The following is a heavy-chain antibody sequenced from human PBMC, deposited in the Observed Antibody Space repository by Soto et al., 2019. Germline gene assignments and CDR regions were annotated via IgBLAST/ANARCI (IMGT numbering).Heavy chain of an antibody. CDR1: GGSISSADYN. CDR2: IYYTGVN. J-gene: IGHJ4*02. D-gene: IGHD3-10*01. Sequence: QVQLQESGPGLVKPSQTLSLTCTVSGGSISSADYNWNWIRQPPGKGLEWIGNIYYTGVNFYNPSLKSRVIVSVDTAKNQFSLRLNSVTAADTAVYFCARDSDPYNDNYDSPLWGQGTLVTVSS. CDR3: ARDSDPYNDNYDSPL. V-gene: IGHV4-30-4*01.